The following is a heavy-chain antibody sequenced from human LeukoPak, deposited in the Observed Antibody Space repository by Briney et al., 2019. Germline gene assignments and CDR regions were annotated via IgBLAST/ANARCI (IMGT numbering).Heavy chain of an antibody. CDR2: IDPSDSYT. Sequence: GESLRLSCKGSGYSFTSYWISWVRQMPGKGLEWMGRIDPSDSYTNYSPSFQGHVNISADKSISTAYLQWSSLKASDTAMYYCARGAYSSSSRDYWGQGTLVTVST. J-gene: IGHJ4*02. CDR1: GYSFTSYW. CDR3: ARGAYSSSSRDY. V-gene: IGHV5-10-1*01. D-gene: IGHD6-6*01.